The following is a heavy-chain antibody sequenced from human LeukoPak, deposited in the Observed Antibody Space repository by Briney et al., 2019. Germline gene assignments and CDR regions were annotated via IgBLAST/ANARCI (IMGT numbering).Heavy chain of an antibody. CDR1: GYPFNNHW. V-gene: IGHV5-51*01. D-gene: IGHD3-10*01. Sequence: GESLKISCKASGYPFNNHWIGWVRQMPGKGLEWMGIIYPDDSDIRYSPSLRGQVTISADKSISTAYLQWSSLKASDTAMYYRARHGYYGSGSWFDPWGQGTLVTVSS. J-gene: IGHJ5*02. CDR2: IYPDDSDI. CDR3: ARHGYYGSGSWFDP.